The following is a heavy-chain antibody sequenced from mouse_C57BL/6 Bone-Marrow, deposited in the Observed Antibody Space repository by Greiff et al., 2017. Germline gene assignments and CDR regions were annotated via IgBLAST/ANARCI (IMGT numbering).Heavy chain of an antibody. CDR2: IYPGDGDT. D-gene: IGHD1-1*01. J-gene: IGHJ2*01. Sequence: VKLVESGAELVKPGASVKISCKASGYAFSSSWMNWVKQRPGKGLEWIGQIYPGDGDTNYNGKFKGKATLTADNSSSTAYMQLSSLTSEDSAVYFCARGYDYGSSYYPFDNWGQCATLTVSS. V-gene: IGHV1-80*01. CDR1: GYAFSSSW. CDR3: ARGYDYGSSYYPFDN.